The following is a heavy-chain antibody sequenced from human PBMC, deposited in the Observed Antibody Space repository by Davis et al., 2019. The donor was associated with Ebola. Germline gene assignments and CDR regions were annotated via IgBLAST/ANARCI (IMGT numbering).Heavy chain of an antibody. CDR1: GYSFSTYW. Sequence: GESLKISCKAFGYSFSTYWIGWVRRMPGKGLEWMGVIYTGDSDTRYSPSFRGQVTISADKSLRTAYLQWSGLKASDTAMYYCASLRRTITGMDDAFDVWGQGTMVTVSS. CDR2: IYTGDSDT. CDR3: ASLRRTITGMDDAFDV. D-gene: IGHD1-20*01. V-gene: IGHV5-51*01. J-gene: IGHJ3*01.